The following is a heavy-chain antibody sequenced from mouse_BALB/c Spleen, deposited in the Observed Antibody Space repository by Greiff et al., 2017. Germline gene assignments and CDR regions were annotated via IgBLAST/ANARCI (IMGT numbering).Heavy chain of an antibody. CDR2: IDPANGNT. CDR1: GFNIKDTY. CDR3: ARDYDGYYSSWFAY. J-gene: IGHJ3*01. Sequence: VQLQQSGAELVKPGASVKLSCTASGFNIKDTYMHWVKQRPEQGLEWIGRIDPANGNTKYDPKFQGKATITADTSSNTAYLQLSSLTSEDTAVYYCARDYDGYYSSWFAYWGQGTLVTVSA. V-gene: IGHV14-3*02. D-gene: IGHD2-3*01.